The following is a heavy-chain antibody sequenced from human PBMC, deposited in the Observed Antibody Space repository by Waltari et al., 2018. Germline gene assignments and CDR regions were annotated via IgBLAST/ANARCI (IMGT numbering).Heavy chain of an antibody. V-gene: IGHV1-2*02. Sequence: QVQLVQSGAEVKKPGASVNVSSKASGYNFIGYYIHWVRQAPGQGLEWMGWIKPNTGGTKYAQKDPGRGPLTKDKANSTGYMELSRFGSDDMAVIYFARPAARNFDHWGQGTLVTVSS. CDR2: IKPNTGGT. CDR3: ARPAARNFDH. J-gene: IGHJ4*02. CDR1: GYNFIGYY.